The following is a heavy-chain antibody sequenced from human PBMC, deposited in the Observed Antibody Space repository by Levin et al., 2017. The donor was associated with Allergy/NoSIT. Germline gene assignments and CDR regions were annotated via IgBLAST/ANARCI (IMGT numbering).Heavy chain of an antibody. CDR1: GGSISSSTHY. J-gene: IGHJ4*02. D-gene: IGHD6-6*01. V-gene: IGHV4-39*07. Sequence: PSETLSLTCTVSGGSISSSTHYWGWVRQAPGKGLEWIGSIYYSGVTYYNPSLKSRVTISVDRFQNQFSLKLRSMTAADTAVYYCARERDLIGARAPFDYWGQGTLVTVSS. CDR3: ARERDLIGARAPFDY. CDR2: IYYSGVT.